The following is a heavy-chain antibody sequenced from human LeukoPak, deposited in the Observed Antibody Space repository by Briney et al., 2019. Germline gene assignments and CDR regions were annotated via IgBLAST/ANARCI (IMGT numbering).Heavy chain of an antibody. Sequence: SETLSLTCAVNGGSFNDYYWSWIRQPPGKGLEWIGEINHSGSPNYKPSLKSRVTISVDTSKNQFSLKLSSVTAADTAVYYCARALYNGIYYFDLWGRGTLVTVSS. CDR3: ARALYNGIYYFDL. CDR1: GGSFNDYY. J-gene: IGHJ2*01. D-gene: IGHD1-14*01. V-gene: IGHV4-34*01. CDR2: INHSGSP.